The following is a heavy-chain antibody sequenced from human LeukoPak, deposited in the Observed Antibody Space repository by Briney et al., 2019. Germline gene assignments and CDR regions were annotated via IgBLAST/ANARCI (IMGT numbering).Heavy chain of an antibody. J-gene: IGHJ4*02. Sequence: ASVKVSCKAFGYTFTSYGISWVRQAPGQGLEWMGWISAYNGNTNYAQKLQGRVTMTTDTSTSTAYMELRSLRSDDTAVYYCARVSGFFACLPEYLIDYGAQEPLATVPS. V-gene: IGHV1-18*01. D-gene: IGHD3-9*01. CDR3: ARVSGFFACLPEYLIDY. CDR1: GYTFTSYG. CDR2: ISAYNGNT.